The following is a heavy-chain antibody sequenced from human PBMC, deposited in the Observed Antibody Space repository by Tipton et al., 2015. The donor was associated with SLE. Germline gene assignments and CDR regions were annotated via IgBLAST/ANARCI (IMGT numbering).Heavy chain of an antibody. V-gene: IGHV3-48*03. CDR2: ISNSGRTI. J-gene: IGHJ1*01. Sequence: SLRLSCAGSGLIFSSHEINWVRQAPGKGLEWVSYISNSGRTIKYSDAVKGRFTISRDYLQMNSLSAEDTGVYYCTTGKDETSSWFHPTEMQHWGQGSLVVVS. CDR1: GLIFSSHE. CDR3: TTGKDETSSWFHPTEMQH. D-gene: IGHD6-13*01.